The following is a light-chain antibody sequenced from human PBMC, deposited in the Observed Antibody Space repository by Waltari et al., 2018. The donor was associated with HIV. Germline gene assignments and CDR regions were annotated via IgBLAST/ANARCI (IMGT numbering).Light chain of an antibody. CDR1: SSDVGGYNS. V-gene: IGLV2-8*01. CDR2: VVN. Sequence: QSALTQPPSAYGSPGQSVAISCTGTSSDVGGYNSVSWHQQHPGKAPKLLIYVVNKRPSGVPDRFSGSKSGNTASLTVSGLQVDDEADYYCSSFSDNNRIVFGTGTRVTVL. CDR3: SSFSDNNRIV. J-gene: IGLJ1*01.